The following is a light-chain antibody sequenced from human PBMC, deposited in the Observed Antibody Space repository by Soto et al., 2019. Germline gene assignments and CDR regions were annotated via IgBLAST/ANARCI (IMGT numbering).Light chain of an antibody. V-gene: IGKV3-20*01. CDR3: QQYDSSPLT. CDR2: GAS. J-gene: IGKJ4*01. CDR1: QSVRSSY. Sequence: IVLTQSPGTLSLSPGERATLSCRASQSVRSSYLAWYQQKPGQAPRLLIYGASSRATGIPDRFSGSGSGTDFTLTISRLEPEDFAVYYCQQYDSSPLTFGGGTKVEIK.